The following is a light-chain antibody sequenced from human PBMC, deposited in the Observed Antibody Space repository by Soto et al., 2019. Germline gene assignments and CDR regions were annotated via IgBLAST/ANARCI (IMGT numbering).Light chain of an antibody. Sequence: EIVLTQSPATLSLSPGERATLSCRASQSVSRYLAWYQQKPGQAPRLLIYDASNRATGIPARFSGSGSGTDFTLTISRLDAEDFAVYSCQQRSNWPLTFGGGTKVQIK. CDR3: QQRSNWPLT. J-gene: IGKJ4*01. V-gene: IGKV3-11*01. CDR1: QSVSRY. CDR2: DAS.